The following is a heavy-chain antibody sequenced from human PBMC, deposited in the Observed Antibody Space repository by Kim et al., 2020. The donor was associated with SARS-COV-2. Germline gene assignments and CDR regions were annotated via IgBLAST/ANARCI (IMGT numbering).Heavy chain of an antibody. CDR2: IVVGSGNT. J-gene: IGHJ4*02. CDR3: AADAEYSSSWLDDY. CDR1: GFTFTSSA. Sequence: SVKVSCKASGFTFTSSAVQWVRQARGQRLEWIGWIVVGSGNTNYAQKFQERVTITRDMSTSTAYMELSSLRSEDTAVYYCAADAEYSSSWLDDYWGQGTLVTVSS. D-gene: IGHD6-13*01. V-gene: IGHV1-58*01.